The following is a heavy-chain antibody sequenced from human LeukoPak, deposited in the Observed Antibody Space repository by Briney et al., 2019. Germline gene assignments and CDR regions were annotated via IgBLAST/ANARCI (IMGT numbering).Heavy chain of an antibody. D-gene: IGHD3-10*01. V-gene: IGHV1-69*06. Sequence: SVKVSCRASGGTFSSYAISWVRQAPGQGLEWMGGIIPIFGTANYAQKFQGRVTITADKSTSTAYMELSSLRSEDTAVYYCARDGSGAGFDYWGQGTLVTVSS. CDR3: ARDGSGAGFDY. CDR2: IIPIFGTA. J-gene: IGHJ4*02. CDR1: GGTFSSYA.